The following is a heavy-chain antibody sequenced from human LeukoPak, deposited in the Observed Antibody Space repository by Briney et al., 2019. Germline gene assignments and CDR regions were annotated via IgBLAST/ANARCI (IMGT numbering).Heavy chain of an antibody. CDR2: IKSKTDGDTT. CDR1: GFTFSNAW. Sequence: GGSLRLSCAASGFTFSNAWMNWVRQAPGKGLEWVGRIKSKTDGDTTDYAAPVKGRFTISRDDSKNTLYLQMNSLRAEDTAVYYCASTIVATMGDAYWGQGALVTVSS. V-gene: IGHV3-15*01. J-gene: IGHJ4*02. D-gene: IGHD5-12*01. CDR3: ASTIVATMGDAY.